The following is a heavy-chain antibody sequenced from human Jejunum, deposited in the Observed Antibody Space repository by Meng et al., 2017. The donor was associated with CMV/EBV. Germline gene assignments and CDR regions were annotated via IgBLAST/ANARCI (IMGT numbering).Heavy chain of an antibody. CDR3: AKEGVGGHFDY. J-gene: IGHJ4*02. Sequence: GESLEISCAESGFTLSSHGIHWVGQAPGKRLEWVTYADSVKGRFTISRDISKNTLFLQMNSLRAEDTAVYYCAKEGVGGHFDYWGQGTLVTVSS. D-gene: IGHD2-8*01. CDR1: GFTLSSHG. V-gene: IGHV3-30*02.